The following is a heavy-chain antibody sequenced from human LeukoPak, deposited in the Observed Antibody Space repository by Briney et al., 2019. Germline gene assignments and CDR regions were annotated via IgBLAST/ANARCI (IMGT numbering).Heavy chain of an antibody. CDR3: ARIYGDGWYADH. J-gene: IGHJ4*02. CDR1: GFTVSSHC. Sequence: GGSLRLSCAASGFTVSSHCMSWVRQAPGKGLGWVSIIYIGGITWYADSMKGRITISRDNSKNTLYLQMDSLRAEDTAVYSCARIYGDGWYADHWGQGTLVTVSS. D-gene: IGHD6-19*01. CDR2: IYIGGIT. V-gene: IGHV3-53*01.